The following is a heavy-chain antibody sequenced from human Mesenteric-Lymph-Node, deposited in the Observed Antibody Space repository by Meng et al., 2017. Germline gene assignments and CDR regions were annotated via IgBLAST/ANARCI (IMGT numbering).Heavy chain of an antibody. CDR2: INPNSGGT. V-gene: IGHV1-2*06. CDR3: ARVKDTTVVVFSEKFDY. D-gene: IGHD5-18*01. J-gene: IGHJ4*02. CDR1: GYTFTGYY. Sequence: ASVKASCKASGYTFTGYYMHWVRQAPGQGLEWMGRINPNSGGTNYAQKFQGRVTMTTDTSISTAYMDLSRLRSDDTAVYYCARVKDTTVVVFSEKFDYWAREPWSPAPQ.